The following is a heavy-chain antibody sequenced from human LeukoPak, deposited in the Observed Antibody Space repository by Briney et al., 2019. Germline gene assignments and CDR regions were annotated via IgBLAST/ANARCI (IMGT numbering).Heavy chain of an antibody. V-gene: IGHV4-38-2*01. D-gene: IGHD6-19*01. CDR3: AKGINGWYEFGY. Sequence: PSETLSLTCAVSGYSISSGYYWGWIRQPPGKGLEWIGSIYHSGSTYYNPSLKSRVTISVDTSKNQFSLKLSSVTAADTAVYYCAKGINGWYEFGYWGQGTLVTV. J-gene: IGHJ4*02. CDR2: IYHSGST. CDR1: GYSISSGYY.